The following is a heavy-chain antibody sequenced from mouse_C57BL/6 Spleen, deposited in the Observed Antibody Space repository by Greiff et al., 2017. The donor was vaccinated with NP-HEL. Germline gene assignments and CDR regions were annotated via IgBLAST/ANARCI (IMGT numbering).Heavy chain of an antibody. D-gene: IGHD1-1*01. CDR3: ARSDYYYGPYYAMDY. J-gene: IGHJ4*01. CDR1: GYTFTDYY. V-gene: IGHV1-26*01. CDR2: INPNNGGT. Sequence: EVQLQQSGPELVKPGASVKISCKASGYTFTDYYMNWVKQSHGKSLEWIGDINPNNGGTSYNQKFKGKATLTVAKSSSTAYMELRSLTSEDSAVYYCARSDYYYGPYYAMDYWGQGTSVTVSS.